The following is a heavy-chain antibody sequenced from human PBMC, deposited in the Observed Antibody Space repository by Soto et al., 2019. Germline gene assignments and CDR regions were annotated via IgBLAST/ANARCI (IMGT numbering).Heavy chain of an antibody. V-gene: IGHV3-30*03. CDR2: ISYDGSNK. CDR1: GFTFSSYG. Sequence: QVQLVESGGGVVQPGRSLRLSCAASGFTFSSYGMHWVRQAPGKGLEWVAVISYDGSNKYYADSVKGRFTISRDNSKNTLYLQMNSLRAEDTAVYYCAREGPVGYYGMDVWGQGTTVIVS. D-gene: IGHD1-26*01. J-gene: IGHJ6*02. CDR3: AREGPVGYYGMDV.